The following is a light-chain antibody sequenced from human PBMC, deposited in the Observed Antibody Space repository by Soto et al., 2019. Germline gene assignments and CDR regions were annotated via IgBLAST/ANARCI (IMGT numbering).Light chain of an antibody. V-gene: IGKV3D-11*01. CDR2: DAS. Sequence: EIVLTQSPATLSLSPGERATLSCRASQGVSSYLAWYQQKPGQAPRLLIYDASNRATGIPARFSGSGPGTDFTLTISSLEPEDFAVYYCQQRSHCSCFGQGTKLEIK. J-gene: IGKJ2*03. CDR3: QQRSHCSC. CDR1: QGVSSY.